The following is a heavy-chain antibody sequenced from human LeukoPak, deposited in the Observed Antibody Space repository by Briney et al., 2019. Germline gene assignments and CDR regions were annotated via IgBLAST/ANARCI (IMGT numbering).Heavy chain of an antibody. V-gene: IGHV3-23*01. Sequence: GGSLRLSCAASGFTFSSYAMSWVRQAPGKGLEWVSTISSGGGFTNYADSVKGRVTISRDNSKNTLHLQMNSLKDEDTAVYYCAKDRSSSGFSCVDHWGQGTLVTVSS. D-gene: IGHD3-22*01. CDR1: GFTFSSYA. CDR2: ISSGGGFT. J-gene: IGHJ4*02. CDR3: AKDRSSSGFSCVDH.